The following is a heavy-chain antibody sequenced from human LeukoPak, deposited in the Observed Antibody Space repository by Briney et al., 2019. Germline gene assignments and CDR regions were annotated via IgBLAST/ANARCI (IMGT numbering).Heavy chain of an antibody. J-gene: IGHJ6*02. V-gene: IGHV4-59*01. CDR2: VYYSGST. D-gene: IGHD2-15*01. Sequence: SSETLSLTCTVSGGGISSYYWSWIRQPPGKGLEWIGYVYYSGSTNYNPSLKSRVTISVDTSKHQFSLKLNSVTAADTAVYYCARPSAGGSACYAMDVWGQGTTVTVSS. CDR1: GGGISSYY. CDR3: ARPSAGGSACYAMDV.